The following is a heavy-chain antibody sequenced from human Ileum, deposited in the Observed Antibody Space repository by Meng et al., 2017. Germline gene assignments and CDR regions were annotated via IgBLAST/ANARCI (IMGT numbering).Heavy chain of an antibody. V-gene: IGHV4-39*01. CDR3: ARPAVTTALGGFDY. CDR2: IYYNGNT. D-gene: IGHD3-16*01. CDR1: GDSIRYSVYY. J-gene: IGHJ4*02. Sequence: QLQLQESGPGLVKPSETLSLTCAVSGDSIRYSVYYWGWVRQPPGQGLEWIGSIYYNGNTYYSQSLKSRASISVDTSKTQFSLKLSSVTAADTAVYYCARPAVTTALGGFDYWGQGTLVTVSS.